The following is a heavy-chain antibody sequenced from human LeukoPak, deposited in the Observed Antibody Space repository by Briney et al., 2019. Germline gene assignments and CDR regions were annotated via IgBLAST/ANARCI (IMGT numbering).Heavy chain of an antibody. Sequence: GGSLRLSCAASGFTFSSYWMNWVRQAPGKGLEWVAFIRYDGSNKYYADSVKGRFTISRDNSKNTLYLQMNSLRAEDTAVYYCVKDQVGATTPFDYWGQGTLVTVSS. J-gene: IGHJ4*02. CDR2: IRYDGSNK. CDR3: VKDQVGATTPFDY. V-gene: IGHV3-30*02. CDR1: GFTFSSYW. D-gene: IGHD1-26*01.